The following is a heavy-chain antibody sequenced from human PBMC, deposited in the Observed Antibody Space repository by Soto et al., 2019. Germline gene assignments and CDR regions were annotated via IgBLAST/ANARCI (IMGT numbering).Heavy chain of an antibody. CDR1: GASTVSHYH. CDR2: IYYSGST. V-gene: IGHV4-59*01. D-gene: IGHD5-18*01. CDR3: ARIPVDTSMIYWCDP. J-gene: IGHJ5*02. Sequence: SETLSLTCSVSGASTVSHYHWSWIRQPPGKGLEWIGNIYYSGSTNYNPSLKSRATISVDTSKNQFSLKVSSATAADTAVYYCARIPVDTSMIYWCDPWGQGTLVTVSS.